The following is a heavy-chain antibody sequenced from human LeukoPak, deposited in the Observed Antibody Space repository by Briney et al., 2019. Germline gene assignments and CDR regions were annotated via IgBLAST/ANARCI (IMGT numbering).Heavy chain of an antibody. CDR3: AREGDDYYDSSGYYLN. CDR1: GYTFTSYG. V-gene: IGHV1-18*01. Sequence: ASVKVSCKASGYTFTSYGISWVRQAPGQGLEWMGWISAYNGNTNYAQKLQGRVTMTTDTSTGTAYMELRSLRSDDTAVYYCAREGDDYYDSSGYYLNWGQGTLVTVSS. J-gene: IGHJ4*02. CDR2: ISAYNGNT. D-gene: IGHD3-22*01.